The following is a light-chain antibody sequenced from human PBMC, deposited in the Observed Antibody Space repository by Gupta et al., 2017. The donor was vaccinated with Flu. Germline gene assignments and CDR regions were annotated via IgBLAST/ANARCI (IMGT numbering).Light chain of an antibody. CDR3: LQSYSTPLLT. Sequence: SSLSASVGDRVTITCRASQSISNYLNWYQKKPGEAPKLLVYRASSLQSGVPSRFSGSGSGTDFTLTISSRQPEDCASYFCLQSYSTPLLTFGRGTKVDIK. CDR1: QSISNY. CDR2: RAS. V-gene: IGKV1-39*01. J-gene: IGKJ3*01.